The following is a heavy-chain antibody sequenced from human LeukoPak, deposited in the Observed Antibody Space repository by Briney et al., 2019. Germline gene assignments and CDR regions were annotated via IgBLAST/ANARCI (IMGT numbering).Heavy chain of an antibody. CDR1: GFTFSSYA. CDR2: ISGSGGST. D-gene: IGHD3-9*01. V-gene: IGHV3-23*01. Sequence: QSGGSLRLSCAASGFTFSSYAMSWVRQAPGKGLEWVSAISGSGGSTYYADSVKGRFTISRDNSKNTLYLQMNSLRAEDTAVYYCANSGDDYDILDYWGQGTLVTVSS. J-gene: IGHJ4*02. CDR3: ANSGDDYDILDY.